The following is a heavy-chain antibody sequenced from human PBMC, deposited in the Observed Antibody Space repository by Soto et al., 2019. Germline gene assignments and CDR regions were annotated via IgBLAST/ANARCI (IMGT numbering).Heavy chain of an antibody. V-gene: IGHV6-1*01. Sequence: PSQTLSLTCAISGDSVSTNSAAWNWIRQSPSGGLEWLGRTYYSSKWYNEYVVALKSRITIKPDTSKNQFSLQLTSVTPEDTAVYYCARGWPQDGFDPWGQGTLVTVSS. D-gene: IGHD6-13*01. J-gene: IGHJ5*02. CDR2: TYYSSKWYN. CDR3: ARGWPQDGFDP. CDR1: GDSVSTNSAA.